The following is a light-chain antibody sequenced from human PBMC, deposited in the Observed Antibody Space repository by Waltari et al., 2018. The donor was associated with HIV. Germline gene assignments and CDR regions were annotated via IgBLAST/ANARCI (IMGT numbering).Light chain of an antibody. CDR3: SSYTSSSTRV. Sequence: QSALTQPASVSGSPGQSITISCTGTSSDAGDSNYVSWYQQHPGKAPKLIIYDVSNRPSGVSNRFSGSKSGNTASLTISGLQTEDEADYYCSSYTSSSTRVFGTGTKVTVL. V-gene: IGLV2-14*01. CDR1: SSDAGDSNY. J-gene: IGLJ1*01. CDR2: DVS.